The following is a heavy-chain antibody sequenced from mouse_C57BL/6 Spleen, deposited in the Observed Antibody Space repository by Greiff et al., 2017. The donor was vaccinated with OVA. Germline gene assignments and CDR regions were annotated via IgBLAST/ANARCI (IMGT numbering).Heavy chain of an antibody. D-gene: IGHD5-1*01. Sequence: VQLQQSGAELVRPGASVKLSCKASGYTFTDYYINWVKQRPGQGLEWIARIYPGSGNTYYNEKFKGKATLTAEKSSSTAYMQHSSLTSEDSAVYSDEKRGYGGTYGNAMDYWGQGTSVTVSS. CDR2: IYPGSGNT. J-gene: IGHJ4*01. CDR1: GYTFTDYY. V-gene: IGHV1-76*01. CDR3: EKRGYGGTYGNAMDY.